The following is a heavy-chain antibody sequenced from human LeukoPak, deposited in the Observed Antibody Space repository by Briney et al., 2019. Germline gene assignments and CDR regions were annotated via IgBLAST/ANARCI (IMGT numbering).Heavy chain of an antibody. CDR3: ARDRHYDFWSGPDAFDI. CDR2: IYYSGST. V-gene: IGHV4-39*07. Sequence: SETLSLTCTVSGGSISSSSYYWGWIRQPPGKGLEWIGSIYYSGSTYYNPSLKSRVTISVDTSKNQFSLKLSSVTAADTAVYYCARDRHYDFWSGPDAFDIWGQGTMVTVSS. CDR1: GGSISSSSYY. D-gene: IGHD3-3*01. J-gene: IGHJ3*02.